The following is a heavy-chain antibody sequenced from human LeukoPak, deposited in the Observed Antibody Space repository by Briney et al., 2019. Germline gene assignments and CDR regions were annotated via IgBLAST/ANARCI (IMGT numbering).Heavy chain of an antibody. CDR3: ARDQTPFY. D-gene: IGHD2-15*01. V-gene: IGHV3-30*02. CDR2: IRYDGSNK. CDR1: GFTFTSYG. J-gene: IGHJ4*02. Sequence: GGSLRLSCAASGFTFTSYGIHWVRQAPGKGLEWVAFIRYDGSNKYYADSVKGRFTISRDNSKNTLYLQMNSLRDEDTAVYYCARDQTPFYWGQGSLVTVSS.